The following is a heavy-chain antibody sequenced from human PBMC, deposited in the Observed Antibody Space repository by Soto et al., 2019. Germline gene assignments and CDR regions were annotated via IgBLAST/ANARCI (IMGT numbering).Heavy chain of an antibody. CDR3: NTYPDFWGGHTPL. Sequence: EVQLVESGGGLVKPGGSLRLSCAASGFSISNAWMHWVRQAPGKGLEWVGRVKSKADGGTADYAAPVKGRFTISRDDSKNTQYLQMNSLKMEDTAVYYCNTYPDFWGGHTPLWGRGTLVTVSS. D-gene: IGHD3-3*01. CDR2: VKSKADGGTA. J-gene: IGHJ4*02. V-gene: IGHV3-15*07. CDR1: GFSISNAW.